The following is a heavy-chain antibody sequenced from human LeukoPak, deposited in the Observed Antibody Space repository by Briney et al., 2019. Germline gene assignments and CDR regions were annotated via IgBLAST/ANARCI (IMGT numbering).Heavy chain of an antibody. CDR1: GGSISSYY. CDR3: ARQSSYDSSGYYPLFY. Sequence: PSETLSLTCTVSGGSISSYYWSWIRQPPGKGLEWIGYIYYSGSTNYNPSLKSRVTISVDTSKNQFSLKLSSVTAADTAVYYCARQSSYDSSGYYPLFYWGQGTLVTVSS. CDR2: IYYSGST. V-gene: IGHV4-59*08. J-gene: IGHJ4*02. D-gene: IGHD3-22*01.